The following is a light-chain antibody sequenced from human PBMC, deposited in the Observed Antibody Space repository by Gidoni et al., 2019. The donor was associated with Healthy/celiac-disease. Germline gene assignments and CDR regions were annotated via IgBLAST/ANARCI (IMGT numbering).Light chain of an antibody. J-gene: IGKJ1*01. Sequence: ELVMTQSPATLSVSPGERATLSCRASQSVSSNLDWYQQKPGQAPRLISYGASTRATGIPARFSGSGSGTEFTLTISSLQSEDFAVYYCQQYNNWPPWTFGQGTKVEIK. CDR1: QSVSSN. CDR2: GAS. CDR3: QQYNNWPPWT. V-gene: IGKV3-15*01.